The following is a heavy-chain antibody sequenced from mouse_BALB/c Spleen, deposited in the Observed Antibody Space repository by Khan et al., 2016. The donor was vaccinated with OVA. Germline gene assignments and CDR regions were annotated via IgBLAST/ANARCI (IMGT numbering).Heavy chain of an antibody. V-gene: IGHV2-6-5*01. CDR1: GFSLSDYG. J-gene: IGHJ4*01. CDR2: IWGGGST. CDR3: AKGVWSYYYTLDY. Sequence: VKLEESGPGLVAPSQNLSITCTVSGFSLSDYGVSWIRQPPGKGLEWLGVIWGGGSTYYNSALKSRLSISKDNSKSQVFLKMSSLQSDDTAMFYCAKGVWSYYYTLDYWGQGTSVTASS.